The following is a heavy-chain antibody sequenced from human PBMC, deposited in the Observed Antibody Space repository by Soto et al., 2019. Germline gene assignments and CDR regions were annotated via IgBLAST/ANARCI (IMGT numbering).Heavy chain of an antibody. J-gene: IGHJ4*02. V-gene: IGHV4-39*01. CDR3: ARHFYSSGEFDY. CDR2: IYYSGST. D-gene: IGHD6-19*01. CDR1: GGSISSSSYY. Sequence: SETLSLTCTVSGGSISSSSYYWGWIRQPPGKGLEWIGSIYYSGSTYYNPSLKSRVTISVDTSKNQFSLKLSSVTAADTAVYYCARHFYSSGEFDYWGQGTLVTVSS.